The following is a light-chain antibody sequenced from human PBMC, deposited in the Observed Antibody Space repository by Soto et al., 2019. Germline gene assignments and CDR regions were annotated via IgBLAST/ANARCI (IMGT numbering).Light chain of an antibody. CDR3: QQYGVTTS. J-gene: IGKJ4*01. CDR2: GAS. V-gene: IGKV3-20*01. CDR1: QSVTDNY. Sequence: EIVLAQSPGTLSLSPGDRATLSCRAGQSVTDNYLAWLQLKPGQAPRLLIFGASLRATGIPDRFSGSGSGTDFTLSISRLEPEDFAVYVCQQYGVTTSFGGGSKVEI.